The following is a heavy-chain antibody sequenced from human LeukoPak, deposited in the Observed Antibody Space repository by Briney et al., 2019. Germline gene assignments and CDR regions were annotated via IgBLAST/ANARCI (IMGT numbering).Heavy chain of an antibody. CDR2: IYYSGST. Sequence: SETLSLTCTVSGGSISSYYWSWIRQPPGKGLEWVGYIYYSGSTNYNPSLKSRVTISVDTSKNQFSLKLSSVTSADTAVYYCARHMGLGYTYFYPYFDYWGQGTLVTVSS. CDR1: GGSISSYY. J-gene: IGHJ4*01. CDR3: ARHMGLGYTYFYPYFDY. D-gene: IGHD1-1*01. V-gene: IGHV4-59*08.